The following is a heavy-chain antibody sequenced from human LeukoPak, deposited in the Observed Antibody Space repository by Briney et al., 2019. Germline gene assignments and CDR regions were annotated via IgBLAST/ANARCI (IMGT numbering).Heavy chain of an antibody. V-gene: IGHV3-21*01. J-gene: IGHJ5*02. CDR1: GFTFSSFG. CDR3: ARHLDLTPFYP. D-gene: IGHD4-23*01. Sequence: PGGSLRLSCAASGFTFSSFGMSWVRQAPGKGLEWVSCISSSSSYTYYADSVKGRFTISRDNAKNSLYLQMNSLRAEDTAVYYCARHLDLTPFYPWGQGTLVTVSS. CDR2: ISSSSSYT.